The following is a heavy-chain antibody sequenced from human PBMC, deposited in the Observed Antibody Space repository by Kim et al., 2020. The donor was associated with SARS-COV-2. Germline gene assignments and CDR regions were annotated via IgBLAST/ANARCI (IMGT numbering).Heavy chain of an antibody. V-gene: IGHV3-9*01. CDR3: AKEHGYNSAFDY. CDR1: GFTFDDYA. D-gene: IGHD1-1*01. J-gene: IGHJ4*02. CDR2: ITWNSGRI. Sequence: GGSLRLSCAASGFTFDDYAMHWVRQAPGKGLDWVSGITWNSGRIGYADSVKGRFTISRDNAKNSLYLQMNSLRAEDTALYYCAKEHGYNSAFDYWGQGTLVTVSS.